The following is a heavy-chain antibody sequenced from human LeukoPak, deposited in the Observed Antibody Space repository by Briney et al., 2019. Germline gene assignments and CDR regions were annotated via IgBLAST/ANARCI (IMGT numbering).Heavy chain of an antibody. J-gene: IGHJ5*02. Sequence: KPSETLSLTCTVSGGSISSSSYYLGWIRQPPGKGLEWIGSIYYSGSTYYNPSLKSRVTISVDTSKNQFSLKLSSVTAADTAVYYCARREQQLGWFDPWGQGTLVTVSS. CDR3: ARREQQLGWFDP. D-gene: IGHD6-13*01. CDR1: GGSISSSSYY. V-gene: IGHV4-39*01. CDR2: IYYSGST.